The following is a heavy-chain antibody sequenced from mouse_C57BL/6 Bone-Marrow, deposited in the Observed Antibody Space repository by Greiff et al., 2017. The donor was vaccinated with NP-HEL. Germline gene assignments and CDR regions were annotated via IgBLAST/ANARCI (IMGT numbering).Heavy chain of an antibody. Sequence: EVHLVESGGGLVQPGGSLSLSCAASGFTFTDYYMSWVRQPPGKALEWLGFIRNKANGYTTAYSASVKGRFTISRDNSQSILYLQMNALRAEDSATYYCARGGDYDGYAMDYWGQGTSVTVSS. J-gene: IGHJ4*01. V-gene: IGHV7-3*01. CDR3: ARGGDYDGYAMDY. CDR1: GFTFTDYY. CDR2: IRNKANGYTT. D-gene: IGHD2-4*01.